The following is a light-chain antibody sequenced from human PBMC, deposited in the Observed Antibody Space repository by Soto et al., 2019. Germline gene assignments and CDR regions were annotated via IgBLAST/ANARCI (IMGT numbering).Light chain of an antibody. CDR1: NSNIGRNT. CDR2: SDN. CDR3: AAWDESPNVPV. Sequence: QSVLTQPPSASGTPGQRVTISCSGSNSNIGRNTVNWYQQFPGAAPNLLIHSDNQRPSGVPDRFSGSRSGTSASLAISGLQSEDEADYYCAAWDESPNVPVFCGGTKLTVL. J-gene: IGLJ3*02. V-gene: IGLV1-44*01.